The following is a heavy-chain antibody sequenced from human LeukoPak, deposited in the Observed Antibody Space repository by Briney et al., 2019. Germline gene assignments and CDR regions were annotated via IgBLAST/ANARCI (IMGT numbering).Heavy chain of an antibody. J-gene: IGHJ4*02. CDR1: GGSISSNNYY. CDR3: ARPHYYDASGPFEY. D-gene: IGHD3-22*01. CDR2: IHYSGAT. V-gene: IGHV4-39*01. Sequence: SETLSLTCTVSGGSISSNNYYWGWIRQPPGKGLEWIGSIHYSGATYYNPSLRSRVTIYVDTSKNQFSLKLTSVTATDTAVYYCARPHYYDASGPFEYWGQGTQVTVSS.